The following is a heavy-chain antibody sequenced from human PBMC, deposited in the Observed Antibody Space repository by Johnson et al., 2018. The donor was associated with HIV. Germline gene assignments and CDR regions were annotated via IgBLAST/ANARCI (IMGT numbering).Heavy chain of an antibody. V-gene: IGHV3-13*01. D-gene: IGHD1/OR15-1a*01. Sequence: VQLVESGGGVVQPGRSLRLSCAASGFTFSHYDMYWVRQATGKGLEWVSGIGTAGDTHYADSLKGRFTISRDNAKNSLYLQLNSLRAEDTAVYYCAKDLGNWDSPRSAFDMWGQGTMVTVSS. CDR3: AKDLGNWDSPRSAFDM. CDR2: IGTAGDT. J-gene: IGHJ3*02. CDR1: GFTFSHYD.